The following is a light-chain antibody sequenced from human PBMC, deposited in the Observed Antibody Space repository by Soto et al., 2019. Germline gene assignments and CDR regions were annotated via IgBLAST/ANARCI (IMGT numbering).Light chain of an antibody. CDR2: GAS. J-gene: IGKJ2*01. Sequence: IVLTQSPGTLSLSPWERATLSCRASQSVSSNCLAWYQQKPGQAPRLLIYGASSRATGVPDRFSGSGSGTDFTLTISKLEPEDFAVYYCQQRSNWMYTFGQGTKVDIK. CDR3: QQRSNWMYT. CDR1: QSVSSNC. V-gene: IGKV3D-20*02.